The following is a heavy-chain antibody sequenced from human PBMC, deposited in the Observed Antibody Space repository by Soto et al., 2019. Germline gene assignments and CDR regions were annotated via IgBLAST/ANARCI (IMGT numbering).Heavy chain of an antibody. J-gene: IGHJ4*02. CDR3: ARGRQMYNWIY. CDR2: VFFSGRT. CDR1: GGSINSDY. Sequence: QVQLQESGPGLVRPSETLSLTCTVSGGSINSDYWSWIRQSPGQGLEWIGYVFFSGRTHYNHSFKSRGTKSVNTSNNQIYLRVNSVTDADTAVYDCARGRQMYNWIYWGQGTLVTGTS. D-gene: IGHD1-20*01. V-gene: IGHV4-59*01.